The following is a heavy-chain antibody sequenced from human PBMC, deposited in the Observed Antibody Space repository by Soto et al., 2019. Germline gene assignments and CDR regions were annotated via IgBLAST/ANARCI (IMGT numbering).Heavy chain of an antibody. V-gene: IGHV4-39*01. CDR3: MIYKSGWEY. D-gene: IGHD6-19*01. Sequence: QLQLQESGPGLVQPSETLSLTCTVSGVSISSRDYYWGWIRQPPGKGLEWIGMISYSGSTYYSPSLKSRVTISADTSNNQLSLRLSSVTAADTAGFHCMIYKSGWEYWGQGTVVTVSS. J-gene: IGHJ4*02. CDR2: ISYSGST. CDR1: GVSISSRDYY.